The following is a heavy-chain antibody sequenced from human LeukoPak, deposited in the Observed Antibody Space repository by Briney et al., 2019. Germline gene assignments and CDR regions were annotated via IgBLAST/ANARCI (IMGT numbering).Heavy chain of an antibody. Sequence: PGGSLRLSCAASGFTFEDYAMHWVRQAPGKGLEWVSLISGDGGSTYYADSVKGRFTISRDNSKNTLYLQMNSMRTEDTALYYCAKDYYYDSSGYLDYWGQGTLVTVSS. V-gene: IGHV3-43*02. CDR2: ISGDGGST. CDR1: GFTFEDYA. J-gene: IGHJ4*02. CDR3: AKDYYYDSSGYLDY. D-gene: IGHD3-22*01.